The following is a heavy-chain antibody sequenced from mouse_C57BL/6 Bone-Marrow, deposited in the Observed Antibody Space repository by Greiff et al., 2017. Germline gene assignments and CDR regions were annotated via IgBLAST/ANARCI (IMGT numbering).Heavy chain of an antibody. D-gene: IGHD1-1*01. V-gene: IGHV3-6*01. CDR3: ARGSYYGSSPYWYFDV. J-gene: IGHJ1*03. CDR2: ISYDGSN. CDR1: GYSITSGYY. Sequence: ESGPGLVKPSQSLSLTCSVTGYSITSGYYWNWIRQFPGNKLEWMGYISYDGSNNYNPSLKNRISITRDTSKNQFFLKLNSVTTEDTATYYCARGSYYGSSPYWYFDVWGTGTTVTVSS.